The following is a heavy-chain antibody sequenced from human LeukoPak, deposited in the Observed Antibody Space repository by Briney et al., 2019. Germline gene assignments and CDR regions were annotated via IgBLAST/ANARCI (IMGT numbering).Heavy chain of an antibody. D-gene: IGHD3-16*01. CDR1: GFTFSSYG. Sequence: GGSLRLSCAASGFTFSSYGMHWVRQAPGKGLEWVAVISYDGSNKYYADSVKGRFTISRDNSKNTLYLQMNSLRAEDTAVYYCAREPWYDYVWGSRTYYFDYWGQGTLVTVSS. V-gene: IGHV3-30*03. J-gene: IGHJ4*02. CDR2: ISYDGSNK. CDR3: AREPWYDYVWGSRTYYFDY.